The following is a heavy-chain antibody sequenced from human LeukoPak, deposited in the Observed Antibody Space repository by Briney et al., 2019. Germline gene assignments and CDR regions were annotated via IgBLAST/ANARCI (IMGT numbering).Heavy chain of an antibody. D-gene: IGHD2-2*01. CDR2: INPSGGIT. J-gene: IGHJ6*02. CDR1: GYTFTSYY. V-gene: IGHV1-46*01. CDR3: ARPTSIIPAANIYYYYYGMDV. Sequence: GASVKVSCKASGYTFTSYYMHWVRQAPGQELEWMGIINPSGGITTYAQKFQGRVTMTRDTSTSTVYMELSSLRAEDTAVYYCARPTSIIPAANIYYYYYGMDVWGQGTTVTVSS.